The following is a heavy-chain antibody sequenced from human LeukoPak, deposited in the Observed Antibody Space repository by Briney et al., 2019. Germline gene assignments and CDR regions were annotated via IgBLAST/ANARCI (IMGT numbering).Heavy chain of an antibody. J-gene: IGHJ6*03. CDR1: GGSFSGYY. CDR2: INHSGST. D-gene: IGHD7-27*01. V-gene: IGHV4-34*01. Sequence: SETLSLTCAVYGGSFSGYYWSWIRQPPGKGLEWIGEINHSGSTNYNPSLKSRVTISVDTSKNQFSLKLSSVTAADTAVYYCATGDYYYYYMDAWGKGTTVTVSS. CDR3: ATGDYYYYYMDA.